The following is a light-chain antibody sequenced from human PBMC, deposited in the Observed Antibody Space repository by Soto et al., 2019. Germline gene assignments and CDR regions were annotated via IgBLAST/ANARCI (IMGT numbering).Light chain of an antibody. CDR3: QQYGASPLT. CDR2: GAA. J-gene: IGKJ3*01. CDR1: QSVYINS. Sequence: EIVLTQSPGTLSLSPGERATLSCRASQSVYINSLAWYQQKPGQPPRLLIYGAATRASDVADRFSGSGSGADFALTITRLEPEDFAVYYCQQYGASPLTFGPGTRVD. V-gene: IGKV3-20*01.